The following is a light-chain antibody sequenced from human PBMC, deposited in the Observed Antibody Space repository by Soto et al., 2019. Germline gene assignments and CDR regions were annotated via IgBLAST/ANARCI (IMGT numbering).Light chain of an antibody. J-gene: IGKJ4*01. CDR1: QSIGST. CDR3: QQYYTWPLT. V-gene: IGKV3D-15*01. Sequence: EIVMTQSPVTLSVSAGERVTLSCRASQSIGSTLAWYQQKPGQAPRLLIYGASTRATGIPARFSGSGSGTDFTLTISSLQSEDFAVYNCQQYYTWPLTFGGGTKLEIK. CDR2: GAS.